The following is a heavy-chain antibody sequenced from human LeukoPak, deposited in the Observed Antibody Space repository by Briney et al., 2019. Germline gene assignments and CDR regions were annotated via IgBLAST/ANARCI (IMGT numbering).Heavy chain of an antibody. Sequence: SETLSLTCTVSGGSINSYYWSWIRQPPGKGLEWIGYIYYSGSSKYNPSLKSRVTISVDTSKNQFSLKLSSVTAADTAVYYCARDSPRSDTAFGYWGQGTLVTVSS. CDR3: ARDSPRSDTAFGY. D-gene: IGHD5-18*01. V-gene: IGHV4-59*01. CDR1: GGSINSYY. CDR2: IYYSGSS. J-gene: IGHJ4*02.